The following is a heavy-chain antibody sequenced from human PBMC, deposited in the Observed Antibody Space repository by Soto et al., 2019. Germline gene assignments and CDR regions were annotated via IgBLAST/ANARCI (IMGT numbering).Heavy chain of an antibody. D-gene: IGHD3-10*01. J-gene: IGHJ4*02. CDR1: GGSISSSNW. V-gene: IGHV4-4*02. CDR3: ARRWGEGRVDY. CDR2: ISHRGNT. Sequence: QVQLQESGPGLVKPSGTLSLTCAFSGGSISSSNWWSWVRQPPGKGLEWIGEISHRGNTNYNPSIKSRVNMAVDTSRNQFSLNLSSVTAADRAVYYCARRWGEGRVDYWGQGTLVTVSS.